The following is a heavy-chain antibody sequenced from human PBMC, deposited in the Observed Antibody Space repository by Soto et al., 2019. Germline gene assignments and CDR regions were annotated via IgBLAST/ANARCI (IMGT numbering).Heavy chain of an antibody. CDR1: GGSFSCYY. CDR3: ARXEYNWNYVSHYYYGMDV. Sequence: PSETLSLTCAVYGGSFSCYYWSWIRQPPGKGLEWIGEINHSGSTNYNPSLKSRVTISVDTSKNQFSLKLSSVTAADTAVYYCARXEYNWNYVSHYYYGMDVWGQGTTVTVSS. V-gene: IGHV4-34*01. D-gene: IGHD1-7*01. CDR2: INHSGST. J-gene: IGHJ6*02.